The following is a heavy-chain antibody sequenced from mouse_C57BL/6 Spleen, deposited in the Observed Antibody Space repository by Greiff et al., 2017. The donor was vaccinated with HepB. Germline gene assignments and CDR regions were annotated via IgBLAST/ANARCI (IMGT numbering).Heavy chain of an antibody. CDR2: INPYNGGT. V-gene: IGHV1-19*01. CDR3: ARSEADY. CDR1: GYTFTDYY. J-gene: IGHJ2*01. Sequence: VKPGASVKMSCKASGYTFTDYYMNWVKQSHGKSLEWIGVINPYNGGTSYNQKFKGKATLTVDKSSSTAYMELNSLTSEDSAVYYCARSEADYWGQGTTLTVSS.